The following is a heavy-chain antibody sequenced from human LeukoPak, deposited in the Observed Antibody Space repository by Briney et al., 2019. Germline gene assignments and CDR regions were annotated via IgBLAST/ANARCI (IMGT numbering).Heavy chain of an antibody. Sequence: GESLKISCKGSGYSFTSYWIGWVRQMPGKGLEWMGIIYPGDSDTRYSPSFQGQVTISVEKSSNTAYLQWSRLKASDTAMYYCARRFGERLYSNIDAFDSWGQGTLVTVSS. V-gene: IGHV5-51*01. CDR2: IYPGDSDT. D-gene: IGHD4-11*01. CDR1: GYSFTSYW. CDR3: ARRFGERLYSNIDAFDS. J-gene: IGHJ4*02.